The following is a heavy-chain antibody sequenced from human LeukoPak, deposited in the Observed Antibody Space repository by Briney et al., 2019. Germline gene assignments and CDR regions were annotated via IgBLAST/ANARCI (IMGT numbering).Heavy chain of an antibody. CDR1: GGSISSYY. Sequence: SETLSLTCTVSGGSISSYYWSWIRQPPGKGLEWIGYIYYCGSTNYNPSLKSRVTISVDTSKNQFSLKLSSVTAADTAVYYCARQRQWLSPYFDYWGQGTLVTVSS. D-gene: IGHD6-19*01. CDR2: IYYCGST. V-gene: IGHV4-59*08. CDR3: ARQRQWLSPYFDY. J-gene: IGHJ4*02.